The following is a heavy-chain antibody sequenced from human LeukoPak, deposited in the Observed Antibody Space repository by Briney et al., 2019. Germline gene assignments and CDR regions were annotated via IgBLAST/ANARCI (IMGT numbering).Heavy chain of an antibody. D-gene: IGHD3/OR15-3a*01. V-gene: IGHV3-30*04. CDR1: GFTFSSYA. CDR3: ARGFWTGVEY. CDR2: ISYDGSNK. Sequence: PGGSLRLSCAASGFTFSSYAMHWVRQAPGKGLEWVAVISYDGSNKYYADSVKGRFTISRDNAKNTLYLQMNSLRAEDTAVYYCARGFWTGVEYWDQGALVTVSS. J-gene: IGHJ4*02.